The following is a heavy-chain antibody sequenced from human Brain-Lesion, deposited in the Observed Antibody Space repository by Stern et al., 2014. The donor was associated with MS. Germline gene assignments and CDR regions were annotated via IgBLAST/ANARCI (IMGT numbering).Heavy chain of an antibody. V-gene: IGHV3-21*01. CDR1: GFTFNSYS. CDR3: ARVDCSGTNCFYYYYGMDV. J-gene: IGHJ6*02. D-gene: IGHD2-2*01. Sequence: EVQLVESGGGLVKPGGSLRLSCEASGFTFNSYSMNWVRQAPGKGLEWVSSIRVGTDYICDADSVKGRFTISRDNAKNSLFLQMNTLRAEDTGVYYCARVDCSGTNCFYYYYGMDVWGQGTTVTVSS. CDR2: IRVGTDYI.